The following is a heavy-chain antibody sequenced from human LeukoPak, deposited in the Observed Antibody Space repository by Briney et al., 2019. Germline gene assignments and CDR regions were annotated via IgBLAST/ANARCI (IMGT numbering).Heavy chain of an antibody. Sequence: PGGSLRLSCAASGFTFDDYGMSWVRQAPWKGLEWVAFIRYDGSNKYYADSVKGRFTISRDNSKNTLYLQMNSLRAEDTAVYYCAKDIAVAGTTPYFDYWGQGTLVTVSS. CDR2: IRYDGSNK. CDR3: AKDIAVAGTTPYFDY. V-gene: IGHV3-30*02. J-gene: IGHJ4*02. CDR1: GFTFDDYG. D-gene: IGHD6-19*01.